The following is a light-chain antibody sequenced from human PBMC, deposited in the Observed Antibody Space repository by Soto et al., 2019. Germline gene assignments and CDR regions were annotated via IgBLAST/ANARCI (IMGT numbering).Light chain of an antibody. J-gene: IGLJ2*01. CDR3: SSYAGTHVV. CDR1: SSDVGGYNY. V-gene: IGLV2-8*01. CDR2: EVS. Sequence: QSALTQPPSASGSPGQSVTISCTGTSSDVGGYNYVSWYRQHPGKAPKLMIYEVSKRPSGVPDRFSGSKSGNTASLTVSGLQAEDEAYYYCSSYAGTHVVFGGGTKLTVL.